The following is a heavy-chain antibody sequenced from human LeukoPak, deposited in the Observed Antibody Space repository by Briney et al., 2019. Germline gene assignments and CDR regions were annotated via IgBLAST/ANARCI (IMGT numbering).Heavy chain of an antibody. CDR3: ATGIYGSGSYLFRAEPEYYMDV. Sequence: SETLSLTCTVSGGSISSSSYYWGWIRQPPGKGLEWIGSIYYSGSTYYNPSLKSRVTISVDTSKNQFSLKLSSVTAADTAVYYCATGIYGSGSYLFRAEPEYYMDVWGKGTTVTISS. J-gene: IGHJ6*03. D-gene: IGHD3-10*01. CDR2: IYYSGST. CDR1: GGSISSSSYY. V-gene: IGHV4-39*01.